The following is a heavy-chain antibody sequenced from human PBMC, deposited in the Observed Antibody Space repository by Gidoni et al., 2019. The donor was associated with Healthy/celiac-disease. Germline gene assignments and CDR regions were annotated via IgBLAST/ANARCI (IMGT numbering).Heavy chain of an antibody. CDR1: GFTFSRYA. Sequence: EVQLLESGGGLVQPGGSLRLSCAASGFTFSRYAMSWVLQAPGKGLEWVSAISGSGGSTYYADSVKGRFTISRDNSKNTLYLQMNSLRAEDTAVYYCAKPGCVVVPAVYGMDVWGQVTTVTVSS. D-gene: IGHD2-2*01. CDR2: ISGSGGST. J-gene: IGHJ6*02. CDR3: AKPGCVVVPAVYGMDV. V-gene: IGHV3-23*01.